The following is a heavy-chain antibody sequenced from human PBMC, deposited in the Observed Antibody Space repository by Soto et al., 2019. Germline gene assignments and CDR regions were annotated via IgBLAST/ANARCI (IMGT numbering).Heavy chain of an antibody. V-gene: IGHV4-34*01. CDR1: GGSFTDYY. D-gene: IGHD3-10*01. J-gene: IGHJ4*02. CDR3: ARSGRTCTEPHCYTYFDY. CDR2: INHRGIT. Sequence: QVQLQQWGTGLLRPSETLSLTCAVYGGSFTDYYWTWIRQSPGKGLEWLGEINHRGITISNPSLKSRFTISVDTSRKQFSLHVYSVTAADTAVYFCARSGRTCTEPHCYTYFDYWGQGSLVTGSS.